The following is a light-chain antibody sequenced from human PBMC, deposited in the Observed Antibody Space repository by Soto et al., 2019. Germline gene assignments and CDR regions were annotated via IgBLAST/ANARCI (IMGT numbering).Light chain of an antibody. V-gene: IGKV1-8*01. CDR1: LPISNY. CDR3: EQYYSYPWT. CDR2: AAS. J-gene: IGKJ1*01. Sequence: IKMSQSPPALSASVGDRVTITCRASLPISNYLAWYQQKPGKAPKLLIYAASTLQSGVPSRFSGSGSGTDFTLTISCLQSEDFATYYCEQYYSYPWTFGQGTKVDI.